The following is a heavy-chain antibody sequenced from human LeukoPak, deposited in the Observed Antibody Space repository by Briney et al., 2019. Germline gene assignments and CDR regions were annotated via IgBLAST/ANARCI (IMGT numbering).Heavy chain of an antibody. D-gene: IGHD3-3*01. Sequence: SETLSLTCTVSGYSITNGYYWGCIRQSPGQELQWVGSVSHRGSTYYNPSLRSRVAISVDKSKQKFSLKLTSVTAADTAVYFCARGAEYYAIWRGYAAYSDYWGQGISVSVSS. J-gene: IGHJ4*02. CDR1: GYSITNGYY. CDR3: ARGAEYYAIWRGYAAYSDY. CDR2: VSHRGST. V-gene: IGHV4-38-2*02.